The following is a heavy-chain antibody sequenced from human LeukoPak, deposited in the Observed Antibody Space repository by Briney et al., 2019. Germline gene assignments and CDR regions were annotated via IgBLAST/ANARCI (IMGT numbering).Heavy chain of an antibody. CDR1: GFTFSSYG. J-gene: IGHJ4*02. V-gene: IGHV3-30*02. Sequence: PGGSLRLSCAASGFTFSSYGMHWVRQAPGKGLEWVAFIRYDGSNKYYADSVKGRFTISRDNSKNTLYLQMNSLRAEDTAVYYCARETYGDYPRAFDYWGQGTLVTVSS. CDR3: ARETYGDYPRAFDY. CDR2: IRYDGSNK. D-gene: IGHD4-17*01.